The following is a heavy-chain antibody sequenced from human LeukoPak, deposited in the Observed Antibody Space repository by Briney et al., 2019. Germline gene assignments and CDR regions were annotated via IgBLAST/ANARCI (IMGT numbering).Heavy chain of an antibody. V-gene: IGHV1-2*02. CDR1: GYTFTDYY. Sequence: ASVKVSCKTSGYTFTDYYIHWVRQAPGQGPEWMGWINPNSGGTNYAQKFQGRVTMTRDTSISTAYMELSRLRSDDTAVYYCASSRFRFGEYYFDYWGQGTLVTVSS. CDR2: INPNSGGT. J-gene: IGHJ4*02. CDR3: ASSRFRFGEYYFDY. D-gene: IGHD3-10*01.